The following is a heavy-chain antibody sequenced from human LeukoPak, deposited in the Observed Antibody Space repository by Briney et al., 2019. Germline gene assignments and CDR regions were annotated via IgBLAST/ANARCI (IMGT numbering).Heavy chain of an antibody. D-gene: IGHD2-2*01. V-gene: IGHV3-48*01. Sequence: GGSLRLSCAASGFTFSSYSMNWVRQAPGKGLEWISYIGISSGNTKYADSVKGRFTISGDKAKNSVYLQMDSLRVEDTAVYYCARDTKYAFDNWGQGTLVTVSS. CDR1: GFTFSSYS. CDR3: ARDTKYAFDN. J-gene: IGHJ4*02. CDR2: IGISSGNT.